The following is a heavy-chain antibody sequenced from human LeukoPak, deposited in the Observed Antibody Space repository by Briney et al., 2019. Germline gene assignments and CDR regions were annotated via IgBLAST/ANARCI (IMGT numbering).Heavy chain of an antibody. J-gene: IGHJ5*02. Sequence: ASVKVSCKASGYTFTSHYMHWVRQAPGQGLECMGLINPTGRSTGYAQKFQGRVTMTRDMSTSTDYMELSSLRSDDTAIYYCARDNSVEDNAWWFDPWGQGTLVTVSS. D-gene: IGHD4-23*01. CDR1: GYTFTSHY. CDR3: ARDNSVEDNAWWFDP. V-gene: IGHV1-46*01. CDR2: INPTGRST.